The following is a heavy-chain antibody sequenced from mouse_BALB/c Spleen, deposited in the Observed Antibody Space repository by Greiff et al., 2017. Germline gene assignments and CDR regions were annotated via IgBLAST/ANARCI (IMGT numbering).Heavy chain of an antibody. CDR1: GFSLTGYG. CDR3: ARDPFYDYGYYAMDY. Sequence: VQLQQSGPGLVAPSQSLSITCTVSGFSLTGYGVNWVRQPPGKGLEWLGMIWGDGSTDYNSALKSRLSISKDNSKSQVFLKMNSLQTDDTARYYCARDPFYDYGYYAMDYWGQGTSVTVSS. J-gene: IGHJ4*01. CDR2: IWGDGST. V-gene: IGHV2-6-7*01. D-gene: IGHD2-4*01.